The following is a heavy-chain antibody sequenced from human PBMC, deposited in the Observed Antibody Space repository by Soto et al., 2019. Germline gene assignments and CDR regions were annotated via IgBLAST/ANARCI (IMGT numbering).Heavy chain of an antibody. Sequence: QVQLVESGGGVAQPGRSLRLSCAASGFTFSSYGMHWVRQAPGKGLEWVAVISYDGSNKYYADSVKGRFTISRDNSKNTLYLQMNSLRAEDTAVYYCAKDQSCCTDAFDIWGQGTMVTVSS. V-gene: IGHV3-30*18. J-gene: IGHJ3*02. CDR2: ISYDGSNK. D-gene: IGHD2-15*01. CDR1: GFTFSSYG. CDR3: AKDQSCCTDAFDI.